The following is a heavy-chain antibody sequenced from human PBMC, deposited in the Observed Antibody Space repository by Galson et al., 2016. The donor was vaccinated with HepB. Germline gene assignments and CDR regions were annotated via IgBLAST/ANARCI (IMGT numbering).Heavy chain of an antibody. CDR3: ARDSYSFDY. J-gene: IGHJ4*02. Sequence: SLRLSCAASRFTFSSYAMHWVRQAPGKGLEWVAAISYDGSNKHYAGSVKGRFTISRDNSKNTLYVQMNSLRTEDTAVYYCARDSYSFDYWGQGTLVTVSS. CDR1: RFTFSSYA. CDR2: ISYDGSNK. V-gene: IGHV3-30*04.